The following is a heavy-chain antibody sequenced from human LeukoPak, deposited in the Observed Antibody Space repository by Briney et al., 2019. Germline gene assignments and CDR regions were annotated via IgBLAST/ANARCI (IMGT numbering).Heavy chain of an antibody. CDR3: ARSTVPYFDY. CDR2: IYHSGST. V-gene: IGHV4-30-2*01. J-gene: IGHJ4*02. Sequence: SETLSLTCTVSGGSISSGGYYWSWIRQPPGKGLEWIGYIYHSGSTYYNPSLKSRVTISVDRSKNQFSLKLSSVTAADTAVYYCARSTVPYFDYWGQGTLVTVSS. CDR1: GGSISSGGYY. D-gene: IGHD2-2*01.